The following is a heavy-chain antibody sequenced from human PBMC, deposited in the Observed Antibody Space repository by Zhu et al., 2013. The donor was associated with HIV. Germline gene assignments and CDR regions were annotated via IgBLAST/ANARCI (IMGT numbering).Heavy chain of an antibody. V-gene: IGHV1-69*02. J-gene: IGHJ4*02. CDR1: GGTFSSYT. CDR2: IIPILGIA. D-gene: IGHD2-2*01. CDR3: ARVRGDCSSTSCYLLDY. Sequence: QVQLVQSGAEVKKPGSSVKVSCKASGGTFSSYTISWVRQAPGQGLEWMGRIIPILGIANYAQKFQGRVTITADKSTSTAYMELSSLRSEDTAVYYCARVRGDCSSTSCYLLDYWGQGTLVTVSS.